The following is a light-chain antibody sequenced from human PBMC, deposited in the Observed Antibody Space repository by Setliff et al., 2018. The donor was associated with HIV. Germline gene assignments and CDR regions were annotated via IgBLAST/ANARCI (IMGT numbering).Light chain of an antibody. CDR1: ASDVGGYNY. V-gene: IGLV2-11*01. CDR3: CSYAGTNTYI. J-gene: IGLJ1*01. CDR2: DVS. Sequence: QSVLTQPRSVSGSPGQSVTFSCTGSASDVGGYNYVSWHQQHPGKAPKIIIYDVSKRPSGVPDRFSGSKSGDTASLTISGLRSEDEAEYYCCSYAGTNTYIFGTGTKVTVL.